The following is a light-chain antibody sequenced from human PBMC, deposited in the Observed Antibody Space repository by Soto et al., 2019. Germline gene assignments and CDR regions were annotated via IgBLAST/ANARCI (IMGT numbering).Light chain of an antibody. J-gene: IGLJ2*01. CDR3: ATWDDSLNGYVV. Sequence: QSVLTQPPSASGTPGQRVTISCSGSSSNIGTHTVNWYQQLPGTAPKLLIYSSNQRPSGVPDRLSGSKSGTSASLAISGLQSEDEADYYCATWDDSLNGYVVFGGGTKLTVL. CDR1: SSNIGTHT. V-gene: IGLV1-44*01. CDR2: SSN.